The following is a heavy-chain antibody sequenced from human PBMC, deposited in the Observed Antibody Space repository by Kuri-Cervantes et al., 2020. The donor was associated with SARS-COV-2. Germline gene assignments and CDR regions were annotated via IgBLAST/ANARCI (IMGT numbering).Heavy chain of an antibody. CDR1: GFIFSDYA. CDR2: ISEDGGTT. D-gene: IGHD1-26*01. V-gene: IGHV3-33*08. CDR3: ARDRMGPY. Sequence: GESLKISCVASGFIFSDYAMHWVRQAPGKGLEWVCLISEDGGTTHCADSVKGRFTISRDNSKNTLYLHMDSLTVEDTAVYYCARDRMGPYWGQGTLVTVSS. J-gene: IGHJ4*02.